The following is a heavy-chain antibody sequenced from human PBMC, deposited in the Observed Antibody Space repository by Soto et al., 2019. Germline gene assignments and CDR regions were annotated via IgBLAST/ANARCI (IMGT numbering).Heavy chain of an antibody. CDR3: AKDLRGGATSIDY. CDR1: GFTFSSYA. D-gene: IGHD1-26*01. CDR2: ISGSGITT. J-gene: IGHJ4*02. V-gene: IGHV3-23*01. Sequence: EVQLLESGGGLVQPGGSLRLSCAASGFTFSSYAMSWVRQAPGKGLEWVSVISGSGITTYYADSVKGRFTISRDNSKNTLYLQMNSLRAEDTAVYYCAKDLRGGATSIDYWGQGTLFTVSS.